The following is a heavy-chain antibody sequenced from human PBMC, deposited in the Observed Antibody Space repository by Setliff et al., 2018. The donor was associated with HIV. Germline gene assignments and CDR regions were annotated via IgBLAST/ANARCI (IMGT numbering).Heavy chain of an antibody. CDR2: IYYSGRT. V-gene: IGHV4-59*08. Sequence: SETLSLTCTVSGGPISSYYWSWIRQPPGKGLEWIGYIYYSGRTNYNPSLKSRVTISVDTSRNQFSLKLSSVTAADTAVYFCARASGDAYRHPRDYNYYYMDVWGRGDMVTVSS. CDR1: GGPISSYY. D-gene: IGHD4-4*01. J-gene: IGHJ6*03. CDR3: ARASGDAYRHPRDYNYYYMDV.